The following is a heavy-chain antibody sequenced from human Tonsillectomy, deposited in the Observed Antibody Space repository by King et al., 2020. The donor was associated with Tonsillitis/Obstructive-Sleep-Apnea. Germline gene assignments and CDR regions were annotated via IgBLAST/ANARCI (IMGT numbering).Heavy chain of an antibody. Sequence: QLVQSGAEVKKSGESLKISCKGSGYSFTNYWIGWVRQMPGKGLEWMGIIYPGDSDTRYSPSFQGQVTISADKSLSTAYLQWSSLKASDTAMYYCARRLVVPQNNAFDIWGQGTMVIVSS. CDR3: ARRLVVPQNNAFDI. J-gene: IGHJ3*02. V-gene: IGHV5-51*01. CDR2: IYPGDSDT. D-gene: IGHD3-22*01. CDR1: GYSFTNYW.